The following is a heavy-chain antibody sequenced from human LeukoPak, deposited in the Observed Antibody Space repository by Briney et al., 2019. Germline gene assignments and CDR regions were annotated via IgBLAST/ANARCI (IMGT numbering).Heavy chain of an antibody. J-gene: IGHJ3*02. V-gene: IGHV3-21*01. CDR1: GFTFSSYS. Sequence: AGGSLRLSCAASGFTFSSYSMNWVRQAPGKGLEWVSSISSSSSYIYYADSMKGRFTISRDDAKNSLYLQMNSLRAEDTAVYYCARGYYCDSSGYYKMNAFDIWGQGTMVTVSS. CDR3: ARGYYCDSSGYYKMNAFDI. CDR2: ISSSSSYI. D-gene: IGHD3-22*01.